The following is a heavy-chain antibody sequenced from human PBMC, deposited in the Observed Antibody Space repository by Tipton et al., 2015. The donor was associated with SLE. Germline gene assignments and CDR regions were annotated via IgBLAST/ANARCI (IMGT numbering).Heavy chain of an antibody. V-gene: IGHV4-39*07. CDR3: AREGVALDI. D-gene: IGHD3-16*01. CDR2: IYYSGST. Sequence: TLSLTCTVSGGSISSSSYYWGWIRQPPGKGLEWIGSIYYSGSTFYNPSLKSRVTISLDTSKNQFSLKLTSVTAADTAVYYCAREGVALDIWGQGTLVTVSS. CDR1: GGSISSSSYY. J-gene: IGHJ3*02.